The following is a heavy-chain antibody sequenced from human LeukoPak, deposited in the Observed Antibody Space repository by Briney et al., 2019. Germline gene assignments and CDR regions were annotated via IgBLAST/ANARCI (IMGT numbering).Heavy chain of an antibody. CDR2: IYTSGST. V-gene: IGHV4-4*07. J-gene: IGHJ5*02. D-gene: IGHD3-3*01. CDR1: GGSISSYY. Sequence: SETLSLTCTVSGGSISSYYWSWIRQPDGKGLEWIGRIYTSGSTNYNPSLKSRVTMSVDTSKNQFSLKLSSVNAADTAVYYCARDQNDFWSCYYWYNWFDPWGQGTLVTVSS. CDR3: ARDQNDFWSCYYWYNWFDP.